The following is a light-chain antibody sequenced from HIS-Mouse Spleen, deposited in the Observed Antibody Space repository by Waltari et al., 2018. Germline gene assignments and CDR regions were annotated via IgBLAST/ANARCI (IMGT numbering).Light chain of an antibody. CDR2: EVT. V-gene: IGLV2-8*01. J-gene: IGLJ2*01. Sequence: QSALTQPPSASGSPGQSVTISCTGTSSDVGGYNYVSWYQQHPGKAPKLTVYEVTKRPSGVPDRFSGSQSGNTASLTVSGLQAEDEADYYCSSYAGSNNFGVFGGGTKLTVL. CDR1: SSDVGGYNY. CDR3: SSYAGSNNFGV.